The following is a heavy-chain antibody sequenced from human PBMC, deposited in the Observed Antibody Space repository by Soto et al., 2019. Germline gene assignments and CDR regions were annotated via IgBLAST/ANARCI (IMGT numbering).Heavy chain of an antibody. D-gene: IGHD6-6*01. J-gene: IGHJ4*02. CDR2: FGSGDTT. V-gene: IGHV3-23*01. Sequence: EVQLLESGGGLVKPGGSLRLSCAASGFTFSTYAMARVRQAPGRGLEWVSGFGSGDTTYYADSVKGRFTISRDNSKSTLYLQMNSLRAADTAIYYCAKDTRGSSSQFFDYWGQGTLVTVSS. CDR3: AKDTRGSSSQFFDY. CDR1: GFTFSTYA.